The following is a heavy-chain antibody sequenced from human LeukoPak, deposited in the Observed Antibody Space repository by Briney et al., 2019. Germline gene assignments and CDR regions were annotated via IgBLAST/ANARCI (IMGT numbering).Heavy chain of an antibody. CDR3: ARSLYYDFWSGYPGMDV. V-gene: IGHV4-39*01. J-gene: IGHJ6*04. D-gene: IGHD3-3*01. CDR2: IYYSGST. CDR1: GGSISSSGYY. Sequence: SETLSLTCTVSGGSISSSGYYWGWIRQPPGKGLEWIGSIYYSGSTYYNPSLKSRVTISVDTSKNQFSLKLSSVTAADTAVYYCARSLYYDFWSGYPGMDVWGKGTTVTVSS.